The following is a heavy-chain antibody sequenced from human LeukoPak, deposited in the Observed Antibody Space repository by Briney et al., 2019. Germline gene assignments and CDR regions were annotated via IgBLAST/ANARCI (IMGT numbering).Heavy chain of an antibody. CDR2: IYHSGST. CDR3: ARVGAGYSLDY. CDR1: GGSISSYY. D-gene: IGHD3-22*01. Sequence: SETLSLTCTVSGGSISSYYWNWIRQPPGKGLEWIGSIYHSGSTYYNPSLKSRVTISVDTSKNQFSLKLSSVTAADTAVYYCARVGAGYSLDYWGQGTLVTVSS. V-gene: IGHV4-38-2*02. J-gene: IGHJ4*02.